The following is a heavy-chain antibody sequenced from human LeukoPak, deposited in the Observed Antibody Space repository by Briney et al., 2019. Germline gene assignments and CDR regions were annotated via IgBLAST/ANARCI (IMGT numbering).Heavy chain of an antibody. Sequence: PGGSLRLSCAASGFTFEGYGMSWIRQAPGKGLEWVSYISSSSSYTKYEDSVKGRFTISRDSAKNSLYLEMNSLRAEDTAVYYCARGRWASIWGQGTLVTVSS. J-gene: IGHJ4*02. V-gene: IGHV3-11*05. CDR2: ISSSSSYT. CDR3: ARGRWASI. CDR1: GFTFEGYG. D-gene: IGHD2/OR15-2a*01.